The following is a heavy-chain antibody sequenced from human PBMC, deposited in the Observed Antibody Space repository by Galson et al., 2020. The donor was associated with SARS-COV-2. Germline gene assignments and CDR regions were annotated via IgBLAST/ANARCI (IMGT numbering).Heavy chain of an antibody. CDR3: ARESRWDRYFDF. CDR2: IYTTTGGT. D-gene: IGHD1-26*01. J-gene: IGHJ4*02. Sequence: SETLSLTCTVSGGSIISGAYYWSWIRQPAGKGLEWIGRIYTTTGGTNYNPSLKSRVTISVDTSKNQFSLRLTSVTAADTAVYYCARESRWDRYFDFWGQGTLVAGSS. V-gene: IGHV4-61*02. CDR1: GGSIISGAYY.